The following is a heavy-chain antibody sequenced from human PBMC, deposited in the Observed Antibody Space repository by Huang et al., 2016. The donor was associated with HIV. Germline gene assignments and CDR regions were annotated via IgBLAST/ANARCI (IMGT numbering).Heavy chain of an antibody. J-gene: IGHJ4*02. CDR2: LVRLPGAA. D-gene: IGHD3-22*01. V-gene: IGHV1-69*01. Sequence: QVHLVQSGAEVKKPGSSVKVSCKASGDSFTSLPINWVRQAPGQGLEWIGGLVRLPGAATYDKKLRGRVKMSADESTSTSYMELSRLRSDDTAMYYCATSTPMLGESGGWSGKVVITENVPYVDWGQGTLVTVSS. CDR3: ATSTPMLGESGGWSGKVVITENVPYVD. CDR1: GDSFTSLP.